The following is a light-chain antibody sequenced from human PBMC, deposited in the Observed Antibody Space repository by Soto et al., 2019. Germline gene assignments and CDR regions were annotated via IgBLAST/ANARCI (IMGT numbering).Light chain of an antibody. CDR1: SSDVGAYNH. V-gene: IGLV2-14*03. J-gene: IGLJ3*02. CDR2: EVN. Sequence: QSALTRPASVSGSPGQSITISCTGTSSDVGAYNHVSWYQQHPGKVPKLMIYEVNNRPSGVSNRFSASKSGNTASLTISVLQDEDEATYYCSSFTSGGTWVFGGGTKLTVL. CDR3: SSFTSGGTWV.